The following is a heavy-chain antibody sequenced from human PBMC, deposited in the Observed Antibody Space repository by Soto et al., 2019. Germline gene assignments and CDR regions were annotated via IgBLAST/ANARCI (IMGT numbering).Heavy chain of an antibody. D-gene: IGHD3-22*01. CDR3: ARPGSRGSSGYYYVPLDY. Sequence: ASVKVSCKASGGTFSSYAISWVRQAPGQGLEWMGGIVPIFGTANYAQKFQGRVTITADESTSTAYMELSSLRSEDTAVYYCARPGSRGSSGYYYVPLDYWGQGTLVTVSS. J-gene: IGHJ4*02. CDR2: IVPIFGTA. V-gene: IGHV1-69*13. CDR1: GGTFSSYA.